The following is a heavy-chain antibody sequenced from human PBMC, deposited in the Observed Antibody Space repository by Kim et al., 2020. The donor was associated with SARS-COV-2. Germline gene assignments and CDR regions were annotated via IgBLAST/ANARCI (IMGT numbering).Heavy chain of an antibody. J-gene: IGHJ5*02. CDR2: ISGSGGST. CDR1: GFTFSSYA. CDR3: AKVPVRGYDFWSGRKDIWVDP. V-gene: IGHV3-23*01. Sequence: GGSLRLSCAASGFTFSSYAMSWVRQAPGKGLEWVSAISGSGGSTYYAHSVKGRFTISRDNSKNTLYLPMNSLRAEDTAVYYCAKVPVRGYDFWSGRKDIWVDPWGEGTLVTVSS. D-gene: IGHD3-3*01.